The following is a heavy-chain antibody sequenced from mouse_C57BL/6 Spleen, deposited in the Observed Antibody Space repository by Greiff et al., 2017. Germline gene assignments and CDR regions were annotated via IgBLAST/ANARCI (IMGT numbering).Heavy chain of an antibody. CDR3: ARSTMADWYFDV. V-gene: IGHV1-52*01. D-gene: IGHD2-1*01. CDR1: GYTFTSYW. Sequence: QVQLQQPGAELVRPGSSVKLSCKASGYTFTSYWMHWVKQRPIQGLEWIGNIDPSDSETHYNQKFKDKATLTVDKSSSTAYMQLSSLTSEDSAVYYCARSTMADWYFDVWGTGTTVTVSS. J-gene: IGHJ1*03. CDR2: IDPSDSET.